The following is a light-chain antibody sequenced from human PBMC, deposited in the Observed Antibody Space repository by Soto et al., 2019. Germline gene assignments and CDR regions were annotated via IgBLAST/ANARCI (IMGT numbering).Light chain of an antibody. CDR2: SNN. J-gene: IGLJ2*01. CDR1: SSNIGNNT. Sequence: QSVLAQPPSASGTPGQRVTISCSGSSSNIGNNTVNWYQQLPGTAPTLLIYSNNQRPSGIPDRISGSKSGTSASLAISGLQSEDEADYYCAAWDDSLNGPVFGGGTKLTVL. CDR3: AAWDDSLNGPV. V-gene: IGLV1-44*01.